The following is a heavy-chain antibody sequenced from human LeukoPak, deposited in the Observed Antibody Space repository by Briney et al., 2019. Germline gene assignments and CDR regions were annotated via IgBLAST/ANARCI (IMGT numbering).Heavy chain of an antibody. J-gene: IGHJ1*01. CDR2: INPNSGGT. CDR3: ASGSYYDSSGYLN. Sequence: ASVKVSCKASGYTFNSYGINWVRQAPGQGLEWMGWINPNSGGTNYAQKFQGRVTMTRDTSISTAYMELSRLRSDDTAVYYCASGSYYDSSGYLNWGQGTLVTVSS. D-gene: IGHD3-22*01. CDR1: GYTFNSYG. V-gene: IGHV1-2*02.